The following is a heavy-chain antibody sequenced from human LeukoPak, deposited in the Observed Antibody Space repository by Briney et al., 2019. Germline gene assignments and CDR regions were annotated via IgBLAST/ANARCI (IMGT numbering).Heavy chain of an antibody. J-gene: IGHJ3*02. V-gene: IGHV4-39*01. Sequence: SETLSLTCTVSGGSISSSSYYWGWIRQPPGKGLEWIGSIYYSGSTYYNPSLNSRVTISVDTSKNQFSLKLSSVTAADTAVYYCARRITMIVVVDAFDIWGQGTMVTVSS. CDR2: IYYSGST. CDR1: GGSISSSSYY. CDR3: ARRITMIVVVDAFDI. D-gene: IGHD3-22*01.